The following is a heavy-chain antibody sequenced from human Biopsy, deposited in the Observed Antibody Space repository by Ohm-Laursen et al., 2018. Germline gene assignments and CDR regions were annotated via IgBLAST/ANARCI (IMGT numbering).Heavy chain of an antibody. CDR2: LSGSGGTT. CDR1: GFTFSSYG. CDR3: AKTFHGSSFLYDY. J-gene: IGHJ4*02. Sequence: GSLRLSCTASGFTFSSYGMSWVRQAPGKGLEWVSVLSGSGGTTYYADSVKGRFTISRGNSKNTLYLQMNSLTAGDTAVYYCAKTFHGSSFLYDYWGQGTLVTVSS. D-gene: IGHD2-15*01. V-gene: IGHV3-23*01.